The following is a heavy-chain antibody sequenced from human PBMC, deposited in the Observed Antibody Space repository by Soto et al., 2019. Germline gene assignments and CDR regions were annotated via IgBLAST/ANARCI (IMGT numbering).Heavy chain of an antibody. D-gene: IGHD3-10*01. V-gene: IGHV1-69*01. Sequence: QVRLVQSGAEVNKPGSSVKVSCKASGDTFSSYSISWVRQAPGQGLEWMGGIVPIFGTTVYAPRLEGRLTITADGPTSSSYMELSGLTFEDTAVYYCAANSLGGGSQGDVWGQGTTVTVSS. J-gene: IGHJ6*02. CDR2: IVPIFGTT. CDR1: GDTFSSYS. CDR3: AANSLGGGSQGDV.